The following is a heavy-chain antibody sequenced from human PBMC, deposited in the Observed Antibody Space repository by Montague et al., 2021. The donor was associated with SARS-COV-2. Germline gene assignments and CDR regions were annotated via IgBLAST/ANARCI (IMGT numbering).Heavy chain of an antibody. CDR3: ARENTVTTFGGPYYIDS. V-gene: IGHV4-59*02. Sequence: SETRSLTCIVSGSSVRSYYWSWIRQPPGKGPEWIGYIYDSGSTNYNPSLKSRVTISVDTSKNQFSLKLSSVTAADTAVYYCARENTVTTFGGPYYIDSWGQGTLVTVSA. CDR1: GSSVRSYY. J-gene: IGHJ4*02. CDR2: IYDSGST. D-gene: IGHD4-17*01.